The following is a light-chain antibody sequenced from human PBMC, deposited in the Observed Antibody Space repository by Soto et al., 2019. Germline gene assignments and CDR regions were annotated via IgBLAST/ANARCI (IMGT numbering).Light chain of an antibody. V-gene: IGLV2-14*01. CDR2: EVS. CDR1: SSDVGGYNF. Sequence: QSALTQPASVSGSPGQSITISCTGTSSDVGGYNFVSWYQQHPDKAPKLMIYEVSNRPSGISIRFSGSKSGNTASLTISGLQAEDQADYYCSSYTGTSTPYVFGTGTKVTVL. CDR3: SSYTGTSTPYV. J-gene: IGLJ1*01.